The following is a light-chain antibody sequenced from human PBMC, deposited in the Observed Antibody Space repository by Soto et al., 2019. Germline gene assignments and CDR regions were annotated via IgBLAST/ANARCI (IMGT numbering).Light chain of an antibody. V-gene: IGKV3-20*01. Sequence: ELVLTPSPGTLSLSPGERPTLSCRASHSFTSNSLPWYQQKPGQAPRLLLCAASGRASGIPDRLSGSGSWTNFILTISRLEPEDFAVYYCQQYCSSPQTFGQGTRVEIK. J-gene: IGKJ1*01. CDR1: HSFTSNS. CDR3: QQYCSSPQT. CDR2: AAS.